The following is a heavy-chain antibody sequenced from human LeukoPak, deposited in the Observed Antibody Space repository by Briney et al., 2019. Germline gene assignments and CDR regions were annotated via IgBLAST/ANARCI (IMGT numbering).Heavy chain of an antibody. CDR1: GFTFSSYG. CDR3: AKGLYGDYVDAFDI. Sequence: GGSLRLSCAASGFTFSSYGMHWVRQAPGKWLEWVAVISYDGSNKYYADSVKGRFTISRDNSKNTLYLQMNSLRAEDTAVYYCAKGLYGDYVDAFDIWGQGTMVTVSS. V-gene: IGHV3-30*18. J-gene: IGHJ3*02. D-gene: IGHD4-17*01. CDR2: ISYDGSNK.